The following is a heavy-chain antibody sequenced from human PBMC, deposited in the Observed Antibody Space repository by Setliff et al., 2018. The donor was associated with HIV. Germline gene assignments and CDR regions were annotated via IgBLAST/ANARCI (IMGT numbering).Heavy chain of an antibody. D-gene: IGHD6-13*01. CDR1: GGSISSSSYY. CDR2: IYYTGTT. V-gene: IGHV4-39*01. CDR3: ARHSDSSSWPPGGYYHYMDV. Sequence: PSETLSLTCTVSGGSISSSSYYWGWIRQPPGKGLELIGSIYYTGTTYYHPSFESRVTLSVDMSRNPFSLRLTSVTAADTGVYYCARHSDSSSWPPGGYYHYMDVWGKGTTVTVSS. J-gene: IGHJ6*03.